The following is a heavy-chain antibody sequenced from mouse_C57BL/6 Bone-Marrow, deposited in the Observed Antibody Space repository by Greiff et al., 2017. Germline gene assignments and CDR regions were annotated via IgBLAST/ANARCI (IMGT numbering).Heavy chain of an antibody. V-gene: IGHV1-74*01. CDR2: IHPSDSDT. Sequence: QVHVKQPGAELVKPGASVKVSCKASGYTFTSYWMHWVKQRPGQGLEWIGRIHPSDSDTNYNQKFKGKATLTVDKSSSTAYMQLSRLTSEDSAVYYCAIDYGSFYAMDYWGQGTSVTVSS. J-gene: IGHJ4*01. CDR3: AIDYGSFYAMDY. D-gene: IGHD1-1*01. CDR1: GYTFTSYW.